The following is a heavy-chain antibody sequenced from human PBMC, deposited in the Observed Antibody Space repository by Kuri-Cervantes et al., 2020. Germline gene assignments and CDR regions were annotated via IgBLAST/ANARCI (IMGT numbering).Heavy chain of an antibody. J-gene: IGHJ4*02. D-gene: IGHD6-19*01. Sequence: SETLSLTCAVYGGSFSDYYWAWIRQPPGKGLEWIGSIYHSGSTYYNPSLKSRVTISVDTSKNQFSLKLSSVTAADTAVYYCARHRYSSGSFDYWGQGTLVTVSS. V-gene: IGHV4-34*01. CDR3: ARHRYSSGSFDY. CDR1: GGSFSDYY. CDR2: IYHSGST.